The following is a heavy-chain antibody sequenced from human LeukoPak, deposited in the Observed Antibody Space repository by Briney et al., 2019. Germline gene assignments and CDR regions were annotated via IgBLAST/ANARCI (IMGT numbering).Heavy chain of an antibody. CDR3: AKLTGGNEQGAFDI. V-gene: IGHV3-30*18. CDR2: ISYDGSNK. D-gene: IGHD5-12*01. Sequence: PGGSLRLSCAASGFTFSSSWTAWVRQAPGKGLEWVAVISYDGSNKYYADSVKGRFSISRDNSKNTLYLQMNSLRAEDTAVYYCAKLTGGNEQGAFDIWGQGTMVTVSS. CDR1: GFTFSSSW. J-gene: IGHJ3*02.